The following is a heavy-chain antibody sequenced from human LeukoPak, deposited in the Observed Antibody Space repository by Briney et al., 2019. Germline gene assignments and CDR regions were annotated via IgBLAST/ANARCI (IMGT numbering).Heavy chain of an antibody. CDR2: IYSGGGT. CDR3: AKVPYGSGSYYYYYYMDV. V-gene: IGHV3-66*01. D-gene: IGHD3-10*01. CDR1: GFTVSSNY. J-gene: IGHJ6*03. Sequence: GGSLRLSCAASGFTVSSNYMSWVRQAPGKGLEWVSVIYSGGGTYYADSVKGRFTISRDNSKNTLYLQMNSLRAEDTAVYYCAKVPYGSGSYYYYYYMDVWGKGTTVTISS.